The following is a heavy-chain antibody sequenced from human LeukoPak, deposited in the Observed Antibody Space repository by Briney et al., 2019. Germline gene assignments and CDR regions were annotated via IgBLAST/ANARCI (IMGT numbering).Heavy chain of an antibody. J-gene: IGHJ6*03. CDR3: ARDPWFGDYYYYMDV. CDR1: EFTFSTYS. D-gene: IGHD3-10*01. V-gene: IGHV3-21*01. CDR2: ISSSSSYI. Sequence: MSGGSLRLSCAASEFTFSTYSMNWVRQAPGKGLEWVSSISSSSSYIYYADSVKGRFTISRDNAKNSLYLQMNSLRAEDTAVYYCARDPWFGDYYYYMDVWGKGTTVTVSS.